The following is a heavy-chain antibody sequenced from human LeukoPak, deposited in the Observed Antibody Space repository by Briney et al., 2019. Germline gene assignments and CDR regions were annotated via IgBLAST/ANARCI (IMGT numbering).Heavy chain of an antibody. V-gene: IGHV4-31*03. Sequence: SQTLSLTCTVSGGSISSGGYYWSWIRQHPGKGLEWIGYIYYSGSTYYNPSLKSRVTISVDTSKNQFSLKLSSVTAADTAVYYCARSSEYSSSFPFGYWGQGTLVTVSS. CDR3: ARSSEYSSSFPFGY. D-gene: IGHD6-6*01. CDR2: IYYSGST. CDR1: GGSISSGGYY. J-gene: IGHJ4*02.